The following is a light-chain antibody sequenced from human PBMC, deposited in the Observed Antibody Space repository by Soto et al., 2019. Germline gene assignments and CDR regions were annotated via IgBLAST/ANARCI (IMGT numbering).Light chain of an antibody. CDR2: GVS. CDR1: SSDVGAYDY. Sequence: QSVLTQPASVSGSPGQSITISCTGTSSDVGAYDYVSWYQQHPGTAPKLIIYGVSHRPSGVSDRFSGSKSGNTASLTISGLQAEDEANYYCTSYSGITTLGVFGTGTKVTVL. J-gene: IGLJ1*01. V-gene: IGLV2-14*03. CDR3: TSYSGITTLGV.